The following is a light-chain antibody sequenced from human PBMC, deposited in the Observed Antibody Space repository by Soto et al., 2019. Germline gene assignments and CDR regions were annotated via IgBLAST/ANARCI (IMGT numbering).Light chain of an antibody. Sequence: QSALTQPASVSGSPGQSSTISCSGPTSDIHDFNSISWYRHHPGKAPRLIVYDVNKRPSGISPRFSGSKSGLTASLTISGLQGEDEADYFCTSYTAKNTLVFGTGTK. J-gene: IGLJ1*01. CDR3: TSYTAKNTLV. CDR1: TSDIHDFNS. CDR2: DVN. V-gene: IGLV2-14*01.